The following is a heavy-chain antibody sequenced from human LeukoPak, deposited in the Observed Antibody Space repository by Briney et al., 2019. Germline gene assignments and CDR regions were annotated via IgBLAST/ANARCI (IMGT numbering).Heavy chain of an antibody. CDR3: ARGEQQLTFDP. J-gene: IGHJ5*02. D-gene: IGHD6-13*01. CDR1: GFTFTNYW. Sequence: PGGSLRLSCVVSGFTFTNYWMGWVRQAPGKGLEWVGNIKPDGSDKYYMDSMKGRFTISRDNSENSLHLHMNSLRAEDTAVYYCARGEQQLTFDPWGQGTLVTVSS. V-gene: IGHV3-7*01. CDR2: IKPDGSDK.